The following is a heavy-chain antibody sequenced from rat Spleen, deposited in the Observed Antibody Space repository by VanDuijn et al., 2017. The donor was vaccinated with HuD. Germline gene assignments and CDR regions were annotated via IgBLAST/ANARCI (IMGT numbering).Heavy chain of an antibody. CDR2: ISYDGSNT. Sequence: EVQLVESDGGLVQPGRSLKLSCAASGFTFSDYYMAWVRQAPTKGLEWVATISYDGSNTYYRDSVKGRFTISRDNAKTTLYLQMDSLRSEDTATYYCAKDLDYSGDNWLGYWGQGTLVTVSS. CDR3: AKDLDYSGDNWLGY. D-gene: IGHD1-1*01. V-gene: IGHV5-29*01. CDR1: GFTFSDYY. J-gene: IGHJ3*01.